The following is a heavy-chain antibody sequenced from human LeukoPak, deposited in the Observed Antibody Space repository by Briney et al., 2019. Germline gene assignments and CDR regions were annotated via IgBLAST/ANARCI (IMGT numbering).Heavy chain of an antibody. D-gene: IGHD3-3*01. CDR1: GFTGNNNY. J-gene: IGHJ4*02. V-gene: IGHV3-53*01. Sequence: PGGSLRLSCAASGFTGNNNYMTWVRQAPGKGLDWVSVIDSDGNTYYADSVMGRFSISRDNSKNMVFLQMNSLRAEDTAVYYCARGLHDLWRGHMGYWGQGTLVTVSS. CDR3: ARGLHDLWRGHMGY. CDR2: IDSDGNT.